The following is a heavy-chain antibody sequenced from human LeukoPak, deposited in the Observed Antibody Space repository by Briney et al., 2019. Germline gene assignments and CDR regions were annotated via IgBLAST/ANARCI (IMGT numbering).Heavy chain of an antibody. J-gene: IGHJ4*02. D-gene: IGHD5-12*01. CDR2: INSDGSSA. CDR1: GFTFSSYW. Sequence: GGSLRLTCTASGFTFSSYWWQWVRQPPGKGLVWVGRINSDGSSAYNADSVRGRFTVSRDNSKNTLYLQMNNLRAEDTGVYYCAKDLWARGDQVATADSVHYWGQGTLVTVSS. CDR3: AKDLWARGDQVATADSVHY. V-gene: IGHV3-74*01.